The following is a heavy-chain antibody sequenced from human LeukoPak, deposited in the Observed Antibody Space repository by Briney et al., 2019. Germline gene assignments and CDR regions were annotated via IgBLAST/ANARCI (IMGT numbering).Heavy chain of an antibody. CDR1: GFTFSSYS. V-gene: IGHV3-21*04. CDR3: AKDTRSQLVRGDGYFDY. J-gene: IGHJ4*02. CDR2: ISSSSSYI. Sequence: GGSLRLSCAASGFTFSSYSMNWVRQAPGKGLEWVSSISSSSSYIYYADSVKGRFTISRDNAKNSLYLQMNSLRAEDTALYYCAKDTRSQLVRGDGYFDYWGQGTLVTVSS. D-gene: IGHD6-13*01.